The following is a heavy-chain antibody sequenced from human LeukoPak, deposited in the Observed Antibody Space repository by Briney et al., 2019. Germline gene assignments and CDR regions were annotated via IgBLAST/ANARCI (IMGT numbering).Heavy chain of an antibody. CDR1: GGSISSYY. CDR2: IYTSGST. J-gene: IGHJ3*02. Sequence: PSETLSLTCTVSGGSISSYYWSWIRQPPGKGLEWIGRIYTSGSTNYNPSLKSRVTMSVDTSKNQFSLKLSSVTAADTAVYYCARDLHPYSGSPNAFDIWGQGTMVTVSS. D-gene: IGHD1-26*01. V-gene: IGHV4-4*07. CDR3: ARDLHPYSGSPNAFDI.